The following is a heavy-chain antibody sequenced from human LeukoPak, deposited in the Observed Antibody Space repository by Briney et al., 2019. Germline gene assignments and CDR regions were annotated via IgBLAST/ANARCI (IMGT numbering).Heavy chain of an antibody. CDR2: IYSGGST. CDR1: GFTVSSNY. D-gene: IGHD3-16*02. V-gene: IGHV3-53*01. Sequence: GGSLRLSCAASGFTVSSNYMSWVRQAPGKGLEWVSVIYSGGSTYYADSVKGRFTISRDNSKNTLYLQMNSLRAEDTAVYYCAKGTDYVWGSYRYFDYWGQGTLVTVSS. CDR3: AKGTDYVWGSYRYFDY. J-gene: IGHJ4*02.